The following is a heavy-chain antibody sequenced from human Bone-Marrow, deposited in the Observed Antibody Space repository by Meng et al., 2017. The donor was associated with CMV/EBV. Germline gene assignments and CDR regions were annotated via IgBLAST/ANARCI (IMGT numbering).Heavy chain of an antibody. CDR3: ARATWTYVGGGDY. CDR1: GYTFTSYG. Sequence: ASVKVSCKASGYTFTSYGISWVRQAPGQGLEWMGWISAYNGNTNYAQKLQGSVNMTTDTTTNTALKGRRSMRSDNAAEYYAARATWTYVGGGDYWGQGTRVTGSS. J-gene: IGHJ4*02. V-gene: IGHV1-18*01. CDR2: ISAYNGNT. D-gene: IGHD3-16*01.